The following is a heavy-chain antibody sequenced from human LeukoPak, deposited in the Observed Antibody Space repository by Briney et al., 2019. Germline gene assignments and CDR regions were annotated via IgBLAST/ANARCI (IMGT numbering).Heavy chain of an antibody. V-gene: IGHV3-7*01. CDR2: IKQDGSEK. CDR3: ARESRRIAAAGSVY. CDR1: GFTFSDYY. Sequence: GGSLRLSCAASGFTFSDYYMSWIRQAPGKGLEWVANIKQDGSEKYYVDSVKGRFTISRDNSKNTLYLQMNSLRAEDTAVYYCARESRRIAAAGSVYWGQGTLVTVSS. J-gene: IGHJ4*02. D-gene: IGHD6-13*01.